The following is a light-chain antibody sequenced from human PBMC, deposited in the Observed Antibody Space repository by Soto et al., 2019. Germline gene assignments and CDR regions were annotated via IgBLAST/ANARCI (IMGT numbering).Light chain of an antibody. V-gene: IGKV1-39*01. CDR2: AAS. CDR3: QQIYSTPRT. J-gene: IGKJ1*01. CDR1: QSISSY. Sequence: DIQMTQSPSSLSASVGDRVTITCRASQSISSYLHWYQQKPGKAPKLLIYAASSLQSGVPSRFSGSGAGTDFTLTISSLQPEDFATYYCQQIYSTPRTFGQGTKVEIK.